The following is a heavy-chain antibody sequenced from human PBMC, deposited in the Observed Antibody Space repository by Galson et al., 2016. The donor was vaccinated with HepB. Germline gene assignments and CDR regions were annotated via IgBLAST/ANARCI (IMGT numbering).Heavy chain of an antibody. CDR1: GNYFTTYG. CDR3: AAHSGTNSWGRKALDY. CDR2: IGAYNGNT. Sequence: SVKVSCKAYGNYFTTYGFTWVRQAPGQGFEWMGWIGAYNGNTHSAQKFQDRVTLTRNTFTTTVYLELRSLRLDDPAVYYCAAHSGTNSWGRKALDYWGQGTLITVSS. J-gene: IGHJ4*02. V-gene: IGHV1-18*01. D-gene: IGHD1-26*01.